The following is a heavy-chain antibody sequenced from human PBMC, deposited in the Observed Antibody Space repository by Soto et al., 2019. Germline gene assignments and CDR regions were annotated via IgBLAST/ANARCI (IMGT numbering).Heavy chain of an antibody. J-gene: IGHJ6*02. D-gene: IGHD2-8*01. CDR1: GYSFTDYH. Sequence: ASVKVSCKASGYSFTDYHIHWVRQAPGQGLEWLGRINPKSGGTSTAQKLQGWVTMTTDTSISTASMELTRLTSDDAAIYYCARGDSTDCSNGVCSFFYNHDMDVWGQGTTVTVSS. CDR2: INPKSGGT. CDR3: ARGDSTDCSNGVCSFFYNHDMDV. V-gene: IGHV1-2*04.